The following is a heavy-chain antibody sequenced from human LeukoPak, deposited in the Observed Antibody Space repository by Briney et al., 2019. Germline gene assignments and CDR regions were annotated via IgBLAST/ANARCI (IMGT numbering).Heavy chain of an antibody. CDR3: ARDISIAVAGTGLDY. V-gene: IGHV3-21*01. CDR2: ISSSSSYI. Sequence: GGSLRLSCAASGFTFSSYSMNWVRQAPGKGLEWVSSISSSSSYIYYADSVKGRFTISRDNAKNSLYLQMNSLRAEDTAVYYCARDISIAVAGTGLDYWGQGTLVTVSS. J-gene: IGHJ4*02. CDR1: GFTFSSYS. D-gene: IGHD6-19*01.